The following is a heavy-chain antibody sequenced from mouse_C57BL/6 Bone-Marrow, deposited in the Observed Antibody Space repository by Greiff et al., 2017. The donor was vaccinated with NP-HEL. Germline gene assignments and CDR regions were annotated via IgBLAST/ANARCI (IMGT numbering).Heavy chain of an antibody. CDR2: IDPENGDT. CDR1: GFNIKDDY. CDR3: TTSLYYGSSPLGY. J-gene: IGHJ2*01. V-gene: IGHV14-4*01. D-gene: IGHD1-1*01. Sequence: VQLQQSGAELVRPGASVKLSCTASGFNIKDDYMHWVKQRPEQGLEWIGWIDPENGDTEYASKFQGKATITADTSSNTAYLQLSSLTSEDTAVYYCTTSLYYGSSPLGYWGQGTTLTVSS.